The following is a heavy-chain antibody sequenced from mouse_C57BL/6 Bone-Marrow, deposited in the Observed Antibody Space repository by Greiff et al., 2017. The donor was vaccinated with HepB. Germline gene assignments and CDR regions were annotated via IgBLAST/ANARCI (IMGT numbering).Heavy chain of an antibody. J-gene: IGHJ1*03. CDR2: IYPGSGST. CDR1: GYTFTSYW. D-gene: IGHD1-1*01. Sequence: QVQLQQPGAELVKPGASVKMSCKASGYTFTSYWITWVKQRPGQGLEWIGDIYPGSGSTNYNEKFKSKATLTVDTSSSTAYMQLSSLTSEDSAVYYCARDYGSSLWDFDVWGTGTTVTVSS. V-gene: IGHV1-55*01. CDR3: ARDYGSSLWDFDV.